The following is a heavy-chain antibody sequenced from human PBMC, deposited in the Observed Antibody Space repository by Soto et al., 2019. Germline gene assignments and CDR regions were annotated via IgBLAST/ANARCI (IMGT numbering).Heavy chain of an antibody. D-gene: IGHD2-2*01. J-gene: IGHJ4*02. CDR1: VFTFSDYW. V-gene: IGHV3-7*03. CDR3: VSDGGYCSSTTSYSTRNHYFDS. CDR2: IKFDGSEK. Sequence: PGGSLRLSCAASVFTFSDYWMSWVRQAPGKGPEWVANIKFDGSEKQYVDSVRGRFSISRDNSRNSLFLQMNSLRAGDTAVYYCVSDGGYCSSTTSYSTRNHYFDSCGQGTLVTVCS.